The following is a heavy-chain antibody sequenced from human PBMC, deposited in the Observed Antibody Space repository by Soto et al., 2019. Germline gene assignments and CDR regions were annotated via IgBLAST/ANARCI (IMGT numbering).Heavy chain of an antibody. V-gene: IGHV1-8*01. CDR1: GYTFTSYD. J-gene: IGHJ6*03. Sequence: ASVKVSCKASGYTFTSYDINWVRQATGQGLEWMGWMNPNSGNTGYAQKFQGRVTMTTDTSTSTAYMELRSLRSDDTAVYYCVTSGYVGYYYMDVWGKGTTVTVSS. D-gene: IGHD5-12*01. CDR3: VTSGYVGYYYMDV. CDR2: MNPNSGNT.